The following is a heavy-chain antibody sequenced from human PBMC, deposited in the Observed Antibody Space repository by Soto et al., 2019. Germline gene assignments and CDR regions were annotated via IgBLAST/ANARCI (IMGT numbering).Heavy chain of an antibody. D-gene: IGHD2-8*01. J-gene: IGHJ4*02. CDR3: ERNGQLSSMTNYFDS. V-gene: IGHV5-51*01. Sequence: PGESLKISCNGSGYSFTSYWIAWVRQMPGKGLECMGIIYPGDSDTRYSPSFQGQVTISVDKSISTAYLQWSSLRASDTAIYYCERNGQLSSMTNYFDSWGQGALVPVSS. CDR1: GYSFTSYW. CDR2: IYPGDSDT.